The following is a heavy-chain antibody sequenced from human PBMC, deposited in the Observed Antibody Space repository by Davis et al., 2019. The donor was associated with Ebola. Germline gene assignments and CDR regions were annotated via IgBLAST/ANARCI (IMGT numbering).Heavy chain of an antibody. CDR3: ARGRLWLSYYYYGMDV. CDR1: GGSFSGYY. Sequence: MPSETLSLTCAVYGGSFSGYYWSWIRQPPGKGLEWIGEINHSGSTNYNPSLKSRVTISVDTSKNQFSLKLSSVTAADTAVYYCARGRLWLSYYYYGMDVWGQGTTVTVSS. J-gene: IGHJ6*02. CDR2: INHSGST. V-gene: IGHV4-34*01. D-gene: IGHD5-18*01.